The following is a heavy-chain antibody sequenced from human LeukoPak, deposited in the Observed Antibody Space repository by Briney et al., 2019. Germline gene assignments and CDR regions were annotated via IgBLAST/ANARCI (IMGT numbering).Heavy chain of an antibody. V-gene: IGHV3-23*01. CDR3: AKSPMQWLVLPNDY. CDR1: GFTFSSYA. J-gene: IGHJ4*02. Sequence: PGGSLRLSCAASGFTFSSYAMSWVRQAPGKGLEWVSAISGSGGSTYYADSVKGRFTISRDNSKNTLYLQMNSLRAEDTAVYYCAKSPMQWLVLPNDYWGQGTLVTVSS. D-gene: IGHD6-19*01. CDR2: ISGSGGST.